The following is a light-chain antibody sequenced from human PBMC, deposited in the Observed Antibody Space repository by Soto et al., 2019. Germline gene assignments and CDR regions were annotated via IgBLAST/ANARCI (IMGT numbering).Light chain of an antibody. Sequence: QSALTQPASVSGSPGQSITISCTGTSSDVGSYNFVSWYQQYPGKAPKLMIYEVSKRPSGVSNRFSGSKSGNTASLTISGLQAEDEADYYCCSDAGSDPCVFGRGTNVTVL. CDR2: EVS. V-gene: IGLV2-23*02. J-gene: IGLJ3*02. CDR1: SSDVGSYNF. CDR3: CSDAGSDPCV.